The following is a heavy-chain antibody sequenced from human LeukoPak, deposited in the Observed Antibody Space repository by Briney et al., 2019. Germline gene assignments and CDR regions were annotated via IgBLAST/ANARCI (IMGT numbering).Heavy chain of an antibody. Sequence: GGSLRLSCAASGFTFSSYAMSWVRQAPGKGLEWVSSISSSSSYMSYADSVKGRFTISRDNANNSLYLQMNSLRAEGTAVYYCAREVLWFGELLSWGQGTLVTVSS. CDR3: AREVLWFGELLS. CDR2: ISSSSSYM. CDR1: GFTFSSYA. V-gene: IGHV3-21*01. J-gene: IGHJ5*02. D-gene: IGHD3-10*01.